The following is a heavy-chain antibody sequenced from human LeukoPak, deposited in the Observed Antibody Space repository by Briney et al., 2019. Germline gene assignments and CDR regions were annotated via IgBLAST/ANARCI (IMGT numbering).Heavy chain of an antibody. J-gene: IGHJ4*02. CDR3: ARPKDYYDSSGYYALGY. CDR2: IYPGDSDT. V-gene: IGHV5-51*01. D-gene: IGHD3-22*01. CDR1: GYSFTNYW. Sequence: GESLKISCKGSGYSFTNYWIGWVRQMPGKGLEWMGIIYPGDSDTRYSPSFQGQVTISADKSISTAYLQWSSLKASDTAMYYCARPKDYYDSSGYYALGYWGQGTLVTVSS.